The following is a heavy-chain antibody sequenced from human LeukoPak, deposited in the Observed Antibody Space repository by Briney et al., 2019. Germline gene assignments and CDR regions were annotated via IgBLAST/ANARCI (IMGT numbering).Heavy chain of an antibody. D-gene: IGHD2-2*01. Sequence: ASVKVSCKASGYTFSIYGITWVRQAPGQGLEWMGWISPYNGNTNYAQKFQGRVNMTTDTSTSTAYMELRSLRSDDTAVYYCARAPCSSTRCWDDYYYGMDVWGQGTTVTGSS. CDR1: GYTFSIYG. V-gene: IGHV1-18*01. CDR2: ISPYNGNT. CDR3: ARAPCSSTRCWDDYYYGMDV. J-gene: IGHJ6*02.